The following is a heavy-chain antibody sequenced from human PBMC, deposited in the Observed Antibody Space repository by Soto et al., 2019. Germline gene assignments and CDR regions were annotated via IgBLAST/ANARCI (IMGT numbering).Heavy chain of an antibody. Sequence: SETLSLTCTVSGGSISSYYWSWIRQPPGKGLEWIGYIYYSVSTNYNPSLKSRVTISVDTSKNQFSLKLSSVTAADTAVYYCAREGYCSGASCYSVGWFDPWGQGTLVTVSS. CDR1: GGSISSYY. V-gene: IGHV4-59*01. CDR3: AREGYCSGASCYSVGWFDP. D-gene: IGHD2-15*01. CDR2: IYYSVST. J-gene: IGHJ5*02.